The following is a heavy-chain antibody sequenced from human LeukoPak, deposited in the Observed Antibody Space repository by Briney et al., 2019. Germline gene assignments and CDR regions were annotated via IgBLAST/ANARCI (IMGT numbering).Heavy chain of an antibody. V-gene: IGHV1-8*01. CDR1: GYTFANYD. Sequence: GASVKVSCKASGYTFANYDINWVRQASGQGLEWMGWMNPHSGNTGYAQNFQGRVTITRNTSISTAYMEVSSLRYEDTAVYYCARRAVDNSYYYYMDVWGKGTTVTVSS. J-gene: IGHJ6*03. CDR3: ARRAVDNSYYYYMDV. CDR2: MNPHSGNT. D-gene: IGHD6-19*01.